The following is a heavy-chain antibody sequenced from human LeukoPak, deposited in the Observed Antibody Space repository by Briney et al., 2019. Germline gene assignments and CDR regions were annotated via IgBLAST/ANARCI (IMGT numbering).Heavy chain of an antibody. Sequence: SETLSLTCTVSGGSISSGSYYWSWIRQPAGKGLEWIGRIYTSGSTNYNPSLKSRVTISVDTSKNQFSLKLSSVTAADTAVYYCARQDYWGQGTLVTVSS. J-gene: IGHJ4*02. CDR1: GGSISSGSYY. CDR3: ARQDY. CDR2: IYTSGST. V-gene: IGHV4-61*02.